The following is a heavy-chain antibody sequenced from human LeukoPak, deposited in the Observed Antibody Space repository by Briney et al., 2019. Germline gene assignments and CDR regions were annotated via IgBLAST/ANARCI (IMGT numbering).Heavy chain of an antibody. J-gene: IGHJ2*01. Sequence: GGSLRLSCAASGISLSSLWMSWFRQAPGKGLEWVDDIRQDGSDEHYVASVKGRFTISRDSTSLFLQMNSLRAEDTAVYYCAGGQGWHFDLWGRGTLITVSS. CDR1: GISLSSLW. D-gene: IGHD2-15*01. V-gene: IGHV3-7*01. CDR2: IRQDGSDE. CDR3: AGGQGWHFDL.